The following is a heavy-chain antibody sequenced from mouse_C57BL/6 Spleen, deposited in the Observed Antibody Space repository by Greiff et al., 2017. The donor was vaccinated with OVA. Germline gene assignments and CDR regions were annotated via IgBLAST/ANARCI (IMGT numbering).Heavy chain of an antibody. V-gene: IGHV1-15*01. CDR1: GYTFTDYE. CDR2: IDPETGGT. J-gene: IGHJ2*01. CDR3: TRVHGSPSLDY. D-gene: IGHD1-1*01. Sequence: VQLKQSGAELVRPGASVTLSCKASGYTFTDYEMHWVKQTPVHGLEWIGAIDPETGGTAYNQKFKGKAILTADKSSSTAYMELRSLTSEDSAVYYCTRVHGSPSLDYWGQGTTLTVSS.